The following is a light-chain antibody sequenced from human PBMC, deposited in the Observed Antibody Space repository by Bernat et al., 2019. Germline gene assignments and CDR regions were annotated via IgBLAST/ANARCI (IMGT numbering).Light chain of an antibody. CDR1: NIGSKS. Sequence: SYVLTQPPSVSVAPRQTARITCGGNNIGSKSVHWYQQKPGQAPVLVIYYDSDRPAWIPERSSSSNSGNTATLTISWIEVGDEADYYCQVWESSSDHVVFGGGTKLTVL. CDR2: YDS. J-gene: IGLJ2*01. CDR3: QVWESSSDHVV. V-gene: IGLV3-21*01.